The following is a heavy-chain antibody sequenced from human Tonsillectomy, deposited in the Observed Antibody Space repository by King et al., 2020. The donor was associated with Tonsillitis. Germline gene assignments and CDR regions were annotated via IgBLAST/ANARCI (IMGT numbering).Heavy chain of an antibody. Sequence: QLVQSGAEVKKPGESLKISCKASGYSFTSYWIGWVRQMPGKGLEWMGIIYPGDSDTRYSPSFHGQVTTSADKSISTAYLQWSSLKASDTAMYYCARVRKYQFDGMDVWGQGTTVTVSS. CDR3: ARVRKYQFDGMDV. V-gene: IGHV5-51*01. J-gene: IGHJ6*02. CDR1: GYSFTSYW. D-gene: IGHD2-2*01. CDR2: IYPGDSDT.